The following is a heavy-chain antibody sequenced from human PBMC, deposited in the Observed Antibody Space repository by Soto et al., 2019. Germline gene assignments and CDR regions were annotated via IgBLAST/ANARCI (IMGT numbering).Heavy chain of an antibody. CDR2: INPGNGKT. J-gene: IGHJ4*02. Sequence: GASVKVSCKGAGYTFSGYGIHWMRQAPGQRLEWMCWINPGNGKTIYSEKFQGRVTITRDPSASTAYMEVTSLTSEDTAVYYCARPYDSTGYTGSYYFDYWGQGTLVTVSS. CDR3: ARPYDSTGYTGSYYFDY. V-gene: IGHV1-3*01. D-gene: IGHD3-22*01. CDR1: GYTFSGYG.